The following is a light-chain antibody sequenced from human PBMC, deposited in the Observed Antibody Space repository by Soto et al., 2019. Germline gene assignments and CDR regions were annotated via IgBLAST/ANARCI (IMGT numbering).Light chain of an antibody. V-gene: IGLV2-8*01. CDR3: SSYAGNYNYV. CDR2: EVS. CDR1: SSDVGGYNF. J-gene: IGLJ1*01. Sequence: QYVLTQPPSASGSPGQSVTISCTGTSSDVGGYNFVSWYQHHPGKAPKLMTYEVSKRPSGVPDRFSGSKSGNTASLTVSGLQAEDEADYYCSSYAGNYNYVFGTGTKLTVL.